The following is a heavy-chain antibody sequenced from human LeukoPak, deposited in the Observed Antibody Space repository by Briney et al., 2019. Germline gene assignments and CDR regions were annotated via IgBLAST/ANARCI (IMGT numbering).Heavy chain of an antibody. D-gene: IGHD3-10*01. CDR2: IKSKTDGGTT. CDR1: GFTFSNAW. Sequence: GGSLRLSCAASGFTFSNAWMSWLRNAPGKGLEWVGRIKSKTDGGTTDYAAPVKGRFTISRDDSKNTLYLQMNSLKTEDTAVYYCTAVLGYYGSGSYFDFDYWGQGTLVTVSS. CDR3: TAVLGYYGSGSYFDFDY. J-gene: IGHJ4*02. V-gene: IGHV3-15*01.